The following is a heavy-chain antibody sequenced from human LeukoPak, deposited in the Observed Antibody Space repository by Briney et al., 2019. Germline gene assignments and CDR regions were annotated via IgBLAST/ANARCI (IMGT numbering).Heavy chain of an antibody. J-gene: IGHJ6*03. CDR3: ARDGEVTYYYGSGSYFPIGYMDV. CDR2: ISSSSSYI. D-gene: IGHD3-10*01. V-gene: IGHV3-21*01. Sequence: PGGSLRLSCAASGFTFSSYSMNWVRQAPGKGLEWVSSISSSSSYIYYADSVKGRFTISRDNAKDSPYLQMNSLRAEDTAVYYCARDGEVTYYYGSGSYFPIGYMDVWGKGTTVTISS. CDR1: GFTFSSYS.